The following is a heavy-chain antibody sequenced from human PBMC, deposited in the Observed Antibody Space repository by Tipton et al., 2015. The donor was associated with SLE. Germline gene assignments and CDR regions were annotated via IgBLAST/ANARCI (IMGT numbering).Heavy chain of an antibody. V-gene: IGHV4-39*07. CDR2: IYYSGST. J-gene: IGHJ4*02. CDR1: GASISSGYFY. CDR3: ASELLRDYFSAWGPDY. Sequence: TLSLTCTVSGASISSGYFYWGWIRQPPGKGLEWIGNIYYSGSTFYNPSLKSRVTRSVDTSKNQFSLKLSSVTAADTAVYYCASELLRDYFSAWGPDYWGQGTLVTVSA. D-gene: IGHD6-19*01.